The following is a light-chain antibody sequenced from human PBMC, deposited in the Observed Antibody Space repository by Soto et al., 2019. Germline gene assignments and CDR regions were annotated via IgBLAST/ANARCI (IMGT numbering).Light chain of an antibody. V-gene: IGLV2-23*02. CDR3: CSSGGSPTYV. CDR2: EVN. CDR1: SSNVGSYKL. Sequence: QSVLTQPASVSGSPGQSITISCTGTSSNVGSYKLVSWYQQHPGKAPKLMIFEVNNRPAGVSNRFSGSKSGNPASLAISGLKVEDESDYYCCSSGGSPTYVFGTGTKLTVL. J-gene: IGLJ1*01.